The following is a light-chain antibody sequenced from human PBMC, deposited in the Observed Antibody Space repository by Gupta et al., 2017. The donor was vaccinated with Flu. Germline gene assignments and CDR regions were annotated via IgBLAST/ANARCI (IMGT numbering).Light chain of an antibody. Sequence: DIQMTQSPSTLSASVGDRVTITCRASQTVSNWLAFYQQKPGQAPKLLIYRASSLESGVPSRFSGSGSGTXFTLTIXSLQPDDFATYYCQQDHGSPSTFGXGTKVEIK. CDR3: QQDHGSPST. CDR2: RAS. J-gene: IGKJ2*01. V-gene: IGKV1-5*03. CDR1: QTVSNW.